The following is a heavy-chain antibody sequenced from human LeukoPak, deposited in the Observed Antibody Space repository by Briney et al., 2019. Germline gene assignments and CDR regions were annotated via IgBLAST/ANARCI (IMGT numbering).Heavy chain of an antibody. Sequence: PSETLSLTCAVYGGSFSGYYWSWIRQPPGKGLEWIGEINHSGSTNYNPSLKSRVTISVDTSKNQFSLKLSSVTAADTAVYYCARLNSSSSWYAITEFNWFDPWGQGTLVTVSS. CDR2: INHSGST. CDR1: GGSFSGYY. D-gene: IGHD6-13*01. V-gene: IGHV4-34*01. CDR3: ARLNSSSSWYAITEFNWFDP. J-gene: IGHJ5*02.